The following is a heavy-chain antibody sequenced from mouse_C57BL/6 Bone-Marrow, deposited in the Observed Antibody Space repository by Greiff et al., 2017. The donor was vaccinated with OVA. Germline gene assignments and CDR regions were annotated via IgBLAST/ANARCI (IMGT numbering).Heavy chain of an antibody. J-gene: IGHJ4*01. Sequence: VQLQQPGAELVKPGASVKLSCKASGYTFTSYWMHWVKQRPGHGLEWIGMIHPNSGSTNYNEKFKSKATLTVDKSSSTAYMQLSSLTSEDSAVYYCARSEFITTVVATYDAMDYWGQGTSVTVSS. CDR2: IHPNSGST. CDR3: ARSEFITTVVATYDAMDY. CDR1: GYTFTSYW. D-gene: IGHD1-1*01. V-gene: IGHV1-64*01.